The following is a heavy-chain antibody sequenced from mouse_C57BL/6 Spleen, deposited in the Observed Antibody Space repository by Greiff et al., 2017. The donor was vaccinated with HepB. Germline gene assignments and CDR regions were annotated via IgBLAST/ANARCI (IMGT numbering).Heavy chain of an antibody. V-gene: IGHV5-17*01. Sequence: EVKVVESGGGLVKPGGSLKLSCAASGFTFSDYGMHWVRQAPEKGLEWVAYISSGSSTIYYADTVKGRFTISRDNAKNTLFLQMTSLRSEDTAMYYCARGGLHMDYWGQGTSVTVSS. CDR2: ISSGSSTI. CDR1: GFTFSDYG. CDR3: ARGGLHMDY. D-gene: IGHD3-3*01. J-gene: IGHJ4*01.